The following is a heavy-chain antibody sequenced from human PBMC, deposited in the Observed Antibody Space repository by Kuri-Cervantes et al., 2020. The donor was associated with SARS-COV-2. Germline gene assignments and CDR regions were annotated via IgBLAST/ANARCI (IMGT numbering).Heavy chain of an antibody. CDR2: IRYDGSSK. J-gene: IGHJ4*02. CDR1: GSTFSSYG. Sequence: GGSLRLSCAASGSTFSSYGMHWVRQAPGKGLEWVAFIRYDGSSKYYAGSVKGRFTISRDNSKNTLYLQMNSLRAEDTAVYYCAKDLGYCSGGSCYADYFDYWGQGTLVTVSS. CDR3: AKDLGYCSGGSCYADYFDY. V-gene: IGHV3-30*02. D-gene: IGHD2-15*01.